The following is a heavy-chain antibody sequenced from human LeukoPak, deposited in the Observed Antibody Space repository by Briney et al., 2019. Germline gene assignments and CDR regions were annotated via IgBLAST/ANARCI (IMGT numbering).Heavy chain of an antibody. CDR3: AGGNTYYYFDY. V-gene: IGHV4-34*01. J-gene: IGHJ4*02. D-gene: IGHD3-10*01. CDR1: GGSFSGYY. Sequence: PSETLSLTCAVYGGSFSGYYWSWIRQPPGKGLEWIGEINHSGSTNYNPSLKSRVTISVDTSKNQFSLKLSSVTAADTAVYYCAGGNTYYYFDYWGQGALVTVSS. CDR2: INHSGST.